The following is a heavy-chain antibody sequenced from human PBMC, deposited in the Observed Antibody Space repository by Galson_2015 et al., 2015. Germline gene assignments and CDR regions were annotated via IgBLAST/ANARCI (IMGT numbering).Heavy chain of an antibody. CDR3: ARIGYGDSGCYFDY. J-gene: IGHJ4*02. CDR1: GFTFSSYA. Sequence: SLRLSCAASGFTFSSYAMHWVRQAPGKGLEWVAVISYDGSNKYYADSVKGRFTISRDNSKNTLYLQMNSLRAEDTAVYYCARIGYGDSGCYFDYWGPGTLVTVSS. D-gene: IGHD4-17*01. V-gene: IGHV3-30-3*01. CDR2: ISYDGSNK.